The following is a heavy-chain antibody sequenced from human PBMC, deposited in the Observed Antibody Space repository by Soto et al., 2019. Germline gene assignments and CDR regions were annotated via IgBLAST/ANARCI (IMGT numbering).Heavy chain of an antibody. CDR2: IIPIFGTA. CDR1: GGTFSRHA. CDR3: ARGWGYDSNDYYYAY. D-gene: IGHD3-22*01. V-gene: IGHV1-69*01. J-gene: IGHJ4*02. Sequence: QVQLVQSGAEVRKPGSSVKVSCKASGGTFSRHAISWVRQAPGQGLEWMGGIIPIFGTANHAQKFQGRVTIIADESTSTVYMEVRSLRSEDTAMYYCARGWGYDSNDYYYAYWGQGTLVIGSS.